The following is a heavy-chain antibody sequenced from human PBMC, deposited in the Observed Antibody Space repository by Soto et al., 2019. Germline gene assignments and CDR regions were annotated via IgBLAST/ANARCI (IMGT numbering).Heavy chain of an antibody. V-gene: IGHV4-34*01. D-gene: IGHD3-10*01. CDR3: ARMLMVRGFILRAEFDP. CDR1: GGSFSGYY. Sequence: QVQLQQWGAGLLKPSETLSLTCAVYGGSFSGYYWSWIRQPPGKGLEWIGEINHSGSTNYNPSLKSRVTISVDTSKNQFSLKLSYVTAADTAVYYCARMLMVRGFILRAEFDPWGQGTLVTVSS. J-gene: IGHJ5*02. CDR2: INHSGST.